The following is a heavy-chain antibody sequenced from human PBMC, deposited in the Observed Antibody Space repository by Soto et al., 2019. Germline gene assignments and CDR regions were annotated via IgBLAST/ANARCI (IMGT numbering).Heavy chain of an antibody. J-gene: IGHJ6*02. CDR2: ISAYNGNT. V-gene: IGHV1-18*04. Sequence: QVQLLQSGAEVKKPGASVKVSCKASGYTFTSYGISWVRQSPGQVLERMGWISAYNGNTNYAQKLQGRVTMTTDTSTSTAYMELRSLRSDDTAVYYCARYRDAYGDYYYYGMDGWGQGTTVTVSS. D-gene: IGHD4-17*01. CDR1: GYTFTSYG. CDR3: ARYRDAYGDYYYYGMDG.